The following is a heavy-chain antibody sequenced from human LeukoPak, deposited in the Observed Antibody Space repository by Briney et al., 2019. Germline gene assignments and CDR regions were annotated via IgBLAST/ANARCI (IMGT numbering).Heavy chain of an antibody. CDR3: AKDRASSSGPYYFDY. J-gene: IGHJ4*02. Sequence: GGSLRLSCAASGFTFSSYAMSWVRQAPGKGLEWVSVISGSGGSTYYTDSVKGRFTISRDNSKNTLYLQMNSLRAEDTAVYYCAKDRASSSGPYYFDYWGQGTLVTVSS. CDR1: GFTFSSYA. CDR2: ISGSGGST. D-gene: IGHD6-19*01. V-gene: IGHV3-23*01.